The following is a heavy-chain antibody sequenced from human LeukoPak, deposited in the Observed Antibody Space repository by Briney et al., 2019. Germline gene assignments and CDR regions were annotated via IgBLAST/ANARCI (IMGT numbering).Heavy chain of an antibody. J-gene: IGHJ4*02. Sequence: GGSLRLSCAASGFTFSSYGMHWVRQAPGKGLEWVAFIRYDGSNKYYADSVKGRFTISRDNAKNSLYLQMNSLRAEDTAVYYCAKKDGYTNSWSFDYWGQGTLVTVSS. CDR3: AKKDGYTNSWSFDY. D-gene: IGHD6-13*01. CDR1: GFTFSSYG. CDR2: IRYDGSNK. V-gene: IGHV3-30*02.